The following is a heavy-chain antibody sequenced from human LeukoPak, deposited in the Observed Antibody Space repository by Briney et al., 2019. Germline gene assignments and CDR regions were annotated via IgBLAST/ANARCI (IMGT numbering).Heavy chain of an antibody. CDR2: ISGSGGST. D-gene: IGHD5-18*01. CDR1: GFSFSSYA. V-gene: IGHV3-23*01. J-gene: IGHJ4*02. CDR3: AKGGYSYGPGDPHFDY. Sequence: GRSLRLSCAASGFSFSSYAMSWVRQAPGKGLEWVSAISGSGGSTYYADSVKGRFTISRDNSKNTLYLQMNSLRAEDTAVYYCAKGGYSYGPGDPHFDYWGQGTLVTVSS.